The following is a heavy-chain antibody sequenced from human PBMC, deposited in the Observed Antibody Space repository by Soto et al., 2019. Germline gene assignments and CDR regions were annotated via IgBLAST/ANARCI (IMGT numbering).Heavy chain of an antibody. D-gene: IGHD2-21*02. CDR1: GGSMSRGGYS. J-gene: IGHJ4*02. CDR2: IYHSGST. V-gene: IGHV4-30-2*01. Sequence: TLCLTYAVSGGSMSRGGYSWSWIRQPPGKGLEWLGYIYHSGSTYYNPSLKSRVTISVDRSKNQFSLKLSSVGAGDTAVYYCARWGECGGDCDFFAFRGQRSPVIGSS. CDR3: ARWGECGGDCDFFAF.